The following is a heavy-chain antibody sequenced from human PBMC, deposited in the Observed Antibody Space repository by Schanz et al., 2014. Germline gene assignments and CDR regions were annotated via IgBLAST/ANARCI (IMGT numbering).Heavy chain of an antibody. CDR1: GYSFTAYD. CDR3: ARDRDQWDGNYLDY. CDR2: MNPDSGHS. V-gene: IGHV1-8*02. Sequence: QVQLVQSGAEVRKPGASVKVSCKASGYSFTAYDINWVRQATGQGLEWMGWMNPDSGHSGYAQKFQGRITMTTDTSTSTAYMELRSLRSDDSAVYYCARDRDQWDGNYLDYWGQGTLVTVSS. J-gene: IGHJ4*02. D-gene: IGHD1-26*01.